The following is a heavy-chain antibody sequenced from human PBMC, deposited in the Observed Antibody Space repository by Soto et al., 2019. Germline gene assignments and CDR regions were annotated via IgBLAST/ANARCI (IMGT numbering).Heavy chain of an antibody. V-gene: IGHV1-8*01. CDR1: GYTFTTYD. Sequence: QAQLVQSGAEVRKPGASVKVSCKASGYTFTTYDINWVRQAPGQGLEWLGWMDPNSGSTGYAQNFQGRITRTRNIPRNTAHMELSSLQSEDTAVYYCARERKFDFWRKGLDVWGQGTTVTVSS. J-gene: IGHJ6*02. CDR3: ARERKFDFWRKGLDV. CDR2: MDPNSGST. D-gene: IGHD3-3*01.